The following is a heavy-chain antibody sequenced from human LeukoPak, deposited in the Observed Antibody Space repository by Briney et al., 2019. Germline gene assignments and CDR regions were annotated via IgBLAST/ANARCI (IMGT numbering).Heavy chain of an antibody. J-gene: IGHJ6*02. V-gene: IGHV3-33*08. CDR1: GFTFSTYG. CDR2: IWYDGSNK. CDR3: ARGGRTTWHGMDV. Sequence: GGSLRLSCAASGFTFSTYGMHWVRQAPGKGLEWVAVIWYDGSNKNYADSVKGRFTISRDNSKNTLYLRMNSLRAEDTAVYYCARGGRTTWHGMDVWGQGTTVTVSS. D-gene: IGHD4-17*01.